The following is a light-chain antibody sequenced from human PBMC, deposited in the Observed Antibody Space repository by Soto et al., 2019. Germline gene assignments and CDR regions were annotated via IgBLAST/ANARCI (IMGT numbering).Light chain of an antibody. CDR2: DVT. CDR1: SSDVGAYNY. J-gene: IGLJ1*01. CDR3: SSYTRSSTYV. V-gene: IGLV2-14*03. Sequence: QSALTQPASVSGSPGQSITISCTGTSSDVGAYNYVSWYQHHPGKAPKLMIYDVTDRPSGVSNRFSGSKSGNTASLTISGLQAEDEADYYCSSYTRSSTYVFGTGTKLTVL.